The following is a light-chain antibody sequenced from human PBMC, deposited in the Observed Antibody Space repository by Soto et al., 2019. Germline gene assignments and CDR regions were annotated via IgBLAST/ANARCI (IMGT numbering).Light chain of an antibody. CDR1: SSDIGSNT. J-gene: IGLJ2*01. CDR3: AAWDDSGNGPV. Sequence: QSVLTQPPSASGTPGQWVTISCSGGSSDIGSNTVHWYQHLPGTAPKLLIYNGNQRPSGVPDRFSGSKSGTSASLAISGLQSEDEADYYCAAWDDSGNGPVFGGGTKLTVL. V-gene: IGLV1-44*01. CDR2: NGN.